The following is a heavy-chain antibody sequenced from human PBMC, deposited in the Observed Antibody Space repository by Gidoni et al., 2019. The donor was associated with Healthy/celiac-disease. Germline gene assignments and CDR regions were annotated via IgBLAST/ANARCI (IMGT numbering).Heavy chain of an antibody. Sequence: QVQLQESGPGLVKPSETLSLPCTVSGGSISSYYWSWIRQPPGKGLEWIGYIYYSGSTNYNPSLKSRVTISVDTSKNQFSLKLSSVTAADTAVYYCARATLSGSYLGPYYYYYMDVWGKGTTVTVSS. CDR2: IYYSGST. V-gene: IGHV4-59*01. D-gene: IGHD1-26*01. J-gene: IGHJ6*03. CDR1: GGSISSYY. CDR3: ARATLSGSYLGPYYYYYMDV.